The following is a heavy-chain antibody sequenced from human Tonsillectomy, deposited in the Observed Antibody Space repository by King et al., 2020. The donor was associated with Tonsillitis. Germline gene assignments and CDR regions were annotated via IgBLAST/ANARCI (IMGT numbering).Heavy chain of an antibody. CDR2: IYWDDDI. CDR1: GFSLTTSGVG. Sequence: ITLKESGLTQVEPPQTLTLTCTFSGFSLTTSGVGVAWIRQPPAQALEWLGIIYWDDDIRYSPSLKDRLTITKDTSKNQVVLTMTNMDPVDTATYYCAHTPITGTGTCWGQGTLVTVSS. J-gene: IGHJ4*02. V-gene: IGHV2-5*02. D-gene: IGHD1-7*01. CDR3: AHTPITGTGTC.